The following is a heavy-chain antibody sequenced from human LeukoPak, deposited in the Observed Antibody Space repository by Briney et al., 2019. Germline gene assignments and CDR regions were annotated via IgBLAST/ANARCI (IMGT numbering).Heavy chain of an antibody. D-gene: IGHD3-3*01. CDR1: GFIFSIYG. CDR2: IWSDGSNR. CDR3: AKDGMESYYFAK. Sequence: GGSLRLSCAASGFIFSIYGMHWVRQAPGKGLEWVAAIWSDGSNRYYADSVKGRFTISRDNSKNTLFLELNRLRVEDTGVYYCAKDGMESYYFAKWGQGSMVTLSS. J-gene: IGHJ4*02. V-gene: IGHV3-33*06.